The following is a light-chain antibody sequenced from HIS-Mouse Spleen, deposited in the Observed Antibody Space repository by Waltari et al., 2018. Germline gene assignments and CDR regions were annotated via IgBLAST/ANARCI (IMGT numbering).Light chain of an antibody. CDR1: QSVSSN. CDR2: GAS. V-gene: IGKV3-15*01. Sequence: EIVVAQSPAPLSGSRGERGNRPCRASQSVSSNLAWYQQKPGQAPRLLIYGASNRATGIPARFSGSGSGTEFTLTISSMQSEDFAVYYCQQYNNWPFTFGPGTKVDIK. CDR3: QQYNNWPFT. J-gene: IGKJ3*01.